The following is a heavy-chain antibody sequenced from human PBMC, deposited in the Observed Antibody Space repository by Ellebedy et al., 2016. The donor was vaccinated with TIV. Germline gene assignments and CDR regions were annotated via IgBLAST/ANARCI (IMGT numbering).Heavy chain of an antibody. V-gene: IGHV3-74*01. CDR3: TRDLVD. J-gene: IGHJ4*02. Sequence: GESLKISCAASGFTLSDYWMHWVRQAPGRGLVWVSRINSDGSTKTYADSVKGRFTLSKDNAKKMLYLQMNTLRAEDTALYYCTRDLVDWGQGTLVTVSS. CDR1: GFTLSDYW. CDR2: INSDGSTK. D-gene: IGHD3-9*01.